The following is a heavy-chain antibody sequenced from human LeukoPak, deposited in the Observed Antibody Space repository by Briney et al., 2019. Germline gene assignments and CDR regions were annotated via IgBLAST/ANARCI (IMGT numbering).Heavy chain of an antibody. Sequence: ASVKVSCKASGYTFTSYAMHWVRQAPGQRLEWMGWINAGNGNTKYSQKFQGRVTITRDTSAGTAYMELSSLRSEDTAVYYCARDTPTSSGWYSHWGQGTLVTVSS. CDR2: INAGNGNT. V-gene: IGHV1-3*01. J-gene: IGHJ4*02. CDR3: ARDTPTSSGWYSH. CDR1: GYTFTSYA. D-gene: IGHD6-19*01.